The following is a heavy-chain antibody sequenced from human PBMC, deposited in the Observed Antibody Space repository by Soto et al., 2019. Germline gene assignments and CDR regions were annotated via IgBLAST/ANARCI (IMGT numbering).Heavy chain of an antibody. D-gene: IGHD6-19*01. CDR1: GFSVTTNY. CDR3: ARDHIDGWKFDY. V-gene: IGHV3-53*02. Sequence: EVQLVETGGGLIQPGGSLRLSCLASGFSVTTNYIIWVRQPPGKGLEWVSTTFTGGSTHYADSVKGRFSISRDNSKNTVYLQMNNLRVEDTAVYYCARDHIDGWKFDYWGRGILVTVSS. J-gene: IGHJ4*02. CDR2: TFTGGST.